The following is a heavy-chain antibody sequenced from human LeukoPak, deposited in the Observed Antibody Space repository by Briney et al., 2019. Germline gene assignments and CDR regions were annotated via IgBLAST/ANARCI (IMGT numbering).Heavy chain of an antibody. D-gene: IGHD5-12*01. J-gene: IGHJ6*03. V-gene: IGHV3-23*01. CDR2: ISGSGGST. Sequence: PGGSLRLSCAASGFTFSSYAMSWVRQAPGKGLEWVSAISGSGGSTYYADSVKGRFTISRDNSKNTLYLQMNSLRAEDTAVYYCAKGSAAGYSSYDYYYYMDVWGKGTTVTVSS. CDR1: GFTFSSYA. CDR3: AKGSAAGYSSYDYYYYMDV.